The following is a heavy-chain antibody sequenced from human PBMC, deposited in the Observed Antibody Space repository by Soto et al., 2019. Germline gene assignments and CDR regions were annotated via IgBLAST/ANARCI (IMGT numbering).Heavy chain of an antibody. CDR3: ARDLDDSSGYYYRGFDY. CDR1: GFTFSSYG. V-gene: IGHV3-33*01. CDR2: IWYDGSNK. Sequence: PGGSLRLSCAASGFTFSSYGMHCVRQAPGKGLEWVAVIWYDGSNKYYADSVKGRFTISRDNSKNTLYLQMNSLRAEDTAFYYCARDLDDSSGYYYRGFDYWGQGTLVTVSS. J-gene: IGHJ4*02. D-gene: IGHD3-22*01.